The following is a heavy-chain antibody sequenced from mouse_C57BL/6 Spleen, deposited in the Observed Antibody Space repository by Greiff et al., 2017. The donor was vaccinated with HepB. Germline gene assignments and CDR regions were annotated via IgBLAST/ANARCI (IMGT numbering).Heavy chain of an antibody. J-gene: IGHJ3*01. CDR1: GYTFTSYW. CDR2: IDPSDSYT. Sequence: QVQLQQPGAELVMPGASVKLSCKASGYTFTSYWMHWVKQRPGQGLEWIGEIDPSDSYTNYNQKFKGKSTLTVDKSSSTAYMHLSSLTSEDSAVYYCARWGDYESYWGQGTLVTVSA. CDR3: ARWGDYESY. V-gene: IGHV1-69*01. D-gene: IGHD2-4*01.